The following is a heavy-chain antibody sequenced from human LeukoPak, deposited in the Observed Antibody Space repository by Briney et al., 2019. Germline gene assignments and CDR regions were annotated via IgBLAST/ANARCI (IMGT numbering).Heavy chain of an antibody. CDR3: ATSGSYPGYAFDI. CDR2: FDPEDGET. V-gene: IGHV1-24*01. Sequence: ASVKVSCKVSGYTLTELSMHWVRQAPGKGLEWMGGFDPEDGETIYAQKFQGRVTMTEDTSTDTAYMELSSLRSEDTAVYYCATSGSYPGYAFDIWGQGTMDTVSS. CDR1: GYTLTELS. J-gene: IGHJ3*02. D-gene: IGHD1-26*01.